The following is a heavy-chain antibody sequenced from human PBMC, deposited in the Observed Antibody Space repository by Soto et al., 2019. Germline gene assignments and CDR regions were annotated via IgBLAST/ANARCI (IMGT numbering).Heavy chain of an antibody. J-gene: IGHJ3*02. Sequence: GGSLRLSCAPSGFTCTPYAMSWVRQAPGKGLEWVSSISSGGDTYYADSVKGRFTISRDSSKNTLYLQMNNLRAEDTATYYCAKDYSSGYYAFDIWGRGTMVTVSS. CDR3: AKDYSSGYYAFDI. V-gene: IGHV3-23*01. D-gene: IGHD3-22*01. CDR1: GFTCTPYA. CDR2: ISSGGDT.